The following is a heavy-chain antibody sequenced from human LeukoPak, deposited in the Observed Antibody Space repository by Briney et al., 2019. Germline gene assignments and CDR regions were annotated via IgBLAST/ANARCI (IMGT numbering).Heavy chain of an antibody. V-gene: IGHV4-34*01. Sequence: SETLSLTCAVYGGSFSGYYWSWIRQPPGKGLEWIGEINHSGSTNYNPPLKSRVTIPVDTSKNQFSLKLSSVTAADTAVYYCARPTTGTTNYFDYWGQGTLVTVSS. D-gene: IGHD1-7*01. CDR2: INHSGST. CDR1: GGSFSGYY. CDR3: ARPTTGTTNYFDY. J-gene: IGHJ4*02.